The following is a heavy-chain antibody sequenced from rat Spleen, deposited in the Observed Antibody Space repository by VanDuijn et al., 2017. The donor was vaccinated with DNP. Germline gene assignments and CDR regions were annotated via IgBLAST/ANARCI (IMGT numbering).Heavy chain of an antibody. J-gene: IGHJ2*01. V-gene: IGHV5-27*01. CDR1: GFTFSNYD. D-gene: IGHD4-2*01. CDR2: ISPSGGST. Sequence: EVQLVESGGGLVQPGRSLKVSCAVSGFTFSNYDMAWVRQAPTKGLEWVASISPSGGSTYYRDSVKGRFTVSRDNAEGTLYLQVHSLKSDDTATYYCTRATGFDYWGQGVMVTVSS. CDR3: TRATGFDY.